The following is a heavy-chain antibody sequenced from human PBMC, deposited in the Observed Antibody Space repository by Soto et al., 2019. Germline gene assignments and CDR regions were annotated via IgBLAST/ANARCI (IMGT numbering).Heavy chain of an antibody. J-gene: IGHJ3*02. D-gene: IGHD3-22*01. V-gene: IGHV4-39*01. CDR2: IYYSGST. CDR3: ARHDSSGYYSLGAFDI. CDR1: GGSISSSSYY. Sequence: TSETLSLTCTVSGGSISSSSYYWGWIRQPPGKGLEWIGSIYYSGSTYYNPSLKSRVTISVDTSKNQFSLKLSSVTAADTAVYYCARHDSSGYYSLGAFDIWGQGTMVTVSS.